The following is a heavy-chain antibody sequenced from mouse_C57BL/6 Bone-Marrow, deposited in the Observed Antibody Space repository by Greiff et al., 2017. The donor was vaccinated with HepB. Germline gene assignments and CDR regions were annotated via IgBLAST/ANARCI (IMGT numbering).Heavy chain of an antibody. D-gene: IGHD1-1*01. Sequence: EVQLQESGGGLVQPGGSMKLSCVASGFTFSNYWMNWVRQSPEKGLEWVAQIRLKSDNYATHYAESVKGRFTISRDDSKSSVYLQMNNLRAEDTGIYYCTGHYGSSYKWYFDVWGTGTTVTVSS. CDR1: GFTFSNYW. CDR2: IRLKSDNYAT. J-gene: IGHJ1*03. CDR3: TGHYGSSYKWYFDV. V-gene: IGHV6-3*01.